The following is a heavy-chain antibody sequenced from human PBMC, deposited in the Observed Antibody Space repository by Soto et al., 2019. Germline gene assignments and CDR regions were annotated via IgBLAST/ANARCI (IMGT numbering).Heavy chain of an antibody. CDR1: GFTFSSYA. Sequence: QVQLVESGGGVVQPGRSLRLSCAASGFTFSSYAMHWVRQAPGKGLEWVAVISYDGSNKYYADSGKGRFTISRDNSKNTRYLQMNSLRAEDTTVDYCARERIIVVNRYYYYYGMDVWGQGTTVTVSS. J-gene: IGHJ6*02. V-gene: IGHV3-30-3*01. CDR3: ARERIIVVNRYYYYYGMDV. CDR2: ISYDGSNK. D-gene: IGHD3-22*01.